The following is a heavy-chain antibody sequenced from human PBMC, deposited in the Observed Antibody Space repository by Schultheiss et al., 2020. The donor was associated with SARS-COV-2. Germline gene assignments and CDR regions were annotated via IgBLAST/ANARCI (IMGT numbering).Heavy chain of an antibody. CDR3: ARDKGSAGDYSNYGDNWFDP. CDR1: GGSFSGYY. J-gene: IGHJ5*02. D-gene: IGHD4-11*01. CDR2: INHSGST. V-gene: IGHV4-34*01. Sequence: SETLSLTCAVYGGSFSGYYWSWIRQPPGKGLEWIGEINHSGSTNYNPSLKSRVTISVDTSKNQFSLKLSSVTAADTAVYYCARDKGSAGDYSNYGDNWFDPWGQGTLVTVSS.